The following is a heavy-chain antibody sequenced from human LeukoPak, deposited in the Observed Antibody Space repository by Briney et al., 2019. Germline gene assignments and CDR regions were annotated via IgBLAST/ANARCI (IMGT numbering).Heavy chain of an antibody. CDR3: ARWYYGMDV. D-gene: IGHD5-24*01. CDR2: ISGSGGST. Sequence: GGSLRLSCAASGFTFSSYAMSWVRQAPGKGLEWVSAISGSGGSTNYADSVKGRSTISRDNAKNTLYLQLNSLRAEDTAVYYCARWYYGMDVWGQGTTVTVSS. V-gene: IGHV3-23*01. CDR1: GFTFSSYA. J-gene: IGHJ6*02.